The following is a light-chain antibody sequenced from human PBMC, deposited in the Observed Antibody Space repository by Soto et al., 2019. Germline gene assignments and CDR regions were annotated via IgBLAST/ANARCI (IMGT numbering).Light chain of an antibody. CDR3: QQYSSPPRT. CDR1: QSVSSY. V-gene: IGKV3-20*01. J-gene: IGKJ1*01. CDR2: GAS. Sequence: EIVLTQSPGSLSLSPGERATLSCRASQSVSSYLAWYQQKPGQAPRLLIYGASSRATDFPDRFSGSGSGTDFSLTISRLEPEDSAVYYCQQYSSPPRTFGQGTKVEIQ.